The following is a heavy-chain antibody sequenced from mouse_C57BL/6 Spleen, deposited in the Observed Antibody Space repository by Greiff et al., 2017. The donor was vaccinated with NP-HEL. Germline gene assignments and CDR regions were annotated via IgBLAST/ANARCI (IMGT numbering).Heavy chain of an antibody. CDR2: IYPGDGDT. CDR3: ARSRYDYDVGFAY. CDR1: GYAFSSSW. J-gene: IGHJ3*01. V-gene: IGHV1-82*01. D-gene: IGHD2-4*01. Sequence: VQLQQSGPELVKPGASVKISCKASGYAFSSSWMNWVKQRPGKGLEWIGRIYPGDGDTNYNGKFKGKATLTADKSSSTAYMQLSSLTSEDSAVYFCARSRYDYDVGFAYWGQGTLVTVSA.